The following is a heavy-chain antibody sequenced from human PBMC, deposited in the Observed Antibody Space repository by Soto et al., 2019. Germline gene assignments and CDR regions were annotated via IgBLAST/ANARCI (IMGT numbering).Heavy chain of an antibody. CDR2: INHSGST. CDR1: GGSFSGYY. V-gene: IGHV4-34*01. J-gene: IGHJ4*02. D-gene: IGHD3-9*01. CDR3: ARGTRYLGWVVITRRKNYFDN. Sequence: PSETLSLTCAVYGGSFSGYYWSWIRQPPRKGLEWIGEINHSGSTNYNPSLQSRVTISVDTSKNQFSLKLSSVTAADTAVYYCARGTRYLGWVVITRRKNYFDNWGKESL.